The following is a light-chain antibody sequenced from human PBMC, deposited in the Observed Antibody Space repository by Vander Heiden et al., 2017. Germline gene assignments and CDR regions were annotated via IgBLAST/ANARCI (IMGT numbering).Light chain of an antibody. CDR2: QDS. CDR1: KLGDKY. J-gene: IGLJ2*01. V-gene: IGLV3-1*01. CDR3: QAWDSSTVV. Sequence: SYELNQPPSMSVSPGQTASITCSGDKLGDKYACWYQQKPGQSPVLVIYQDSKRPSGIPERFSGSNSGNTATLTISGTQAMDEADYYCQAWDSSTVVFGGGTKLTVL.